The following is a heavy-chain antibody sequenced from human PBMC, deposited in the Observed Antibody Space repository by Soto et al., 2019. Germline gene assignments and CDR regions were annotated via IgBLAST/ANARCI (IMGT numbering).Heavy chain of an antibody. CDR3: ASSYCISTSCPPYYGMDV. D-gene: IGHD2-2*01. CDR2: INAGNGNT. Sequence: QVQLVQSGAEEKKPGASVKVSCKASGYTFTSYAMHWVRQAPGQRLEWMGWINAGNGNTKYSQKFQGRVTITRDTSASTAYMGLRSLRSEDTAVYYCASSYCISTSCPPYYGMDVWGQGTTVTVSS. CDR1: GYTFTSYA. V-gene: IGHV1-3*05. J-gene: IGHJ6*02.